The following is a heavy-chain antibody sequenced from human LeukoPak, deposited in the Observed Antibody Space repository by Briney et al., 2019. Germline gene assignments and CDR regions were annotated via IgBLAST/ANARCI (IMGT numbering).Heavy chain of an antibody. CDR2: ISYDGSNK. Sequence: PGGSLRLSCAASGFTFSSYGMHWVRQAPGKGLEWVAVISYDGSNKYYADSVKGRFTVSRDNSKSTLYLQMNSLRAEDTAVYYCAKDLQQWLVGDWFDPWGQGTLVTVSS. CDR1: GFTFSSYG. D-gene: IGHD6-19*01. J-gene: IGHJ5*02. CDR3: AKDLQQWLVGDWFDP. V-gene: IGHV3-30*18.